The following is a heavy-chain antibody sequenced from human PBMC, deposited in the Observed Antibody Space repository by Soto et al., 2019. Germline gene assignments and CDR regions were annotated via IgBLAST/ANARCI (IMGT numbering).Heavy chain of an antibody. V-gene: IGHV4-59*01. CDR2: IYYSGST. D-gene: IGHD4-17*01. Sequence: SETLSLTCTVSGGSISSYYWSWIRQPPGKGLEWIGYIYYSGSTNYNPSLKSRVTISVDTSKNQFSLKLSSVTAADTAVYYCARVAGDYGKYSPHGVQGTLVPVS. CDR1: GGSISSYY. CDR3: ARVAGDYGKYSPH. J-gene: IGHJ1*01.